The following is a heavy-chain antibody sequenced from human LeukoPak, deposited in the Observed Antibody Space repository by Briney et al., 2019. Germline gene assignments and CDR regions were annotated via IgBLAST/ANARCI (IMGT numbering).Heavy chain of an antibody. V-gene: IGHV3-64D*06. Sequence: GGSLRLSCSASGFTFSSYAMHWVRQAAGKGLEYFSAISSHGDNTYYADSVKGRFTISRDNSKNTLCLQMRSLRAEDTAVYYCARVTFNYFGSGDAFDIWGQGTMVTVSS. CDR2: ISSHGDNT. CDR1: GFTFSSYA. J-gene: IGHJ3*02. CDR3: ARVTFNYFGSGDAFDI. D-gene: IGHD3-10*01.